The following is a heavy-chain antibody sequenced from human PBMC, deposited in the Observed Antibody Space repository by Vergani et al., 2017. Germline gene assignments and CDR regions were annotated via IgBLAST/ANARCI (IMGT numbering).Heavy chain of an antibody. CDR1: GGSISSGSYY. Sequence: QVQLQESGPGLVKPSQTLSLTCTVSGGSISSGSYYWSWIRQPAGKGLEWIGRIYTSGSTNYNPSLKSRVTISVDTSKNQFSLKLSPVTAADTAVYYCARERFLETLYYYYMDVWGKGTTGTVSS. D-gene: IGHD3-3*01. J-gene: IGHJ6*03. CDR2: IYTSGST. V-gene: IGHV4-61*02. CDR3: ARERFLETLYYYYMDV.